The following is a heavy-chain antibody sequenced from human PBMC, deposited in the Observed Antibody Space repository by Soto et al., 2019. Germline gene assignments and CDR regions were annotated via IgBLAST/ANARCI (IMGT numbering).Heavy chain of an antibody. CDR3: ARGGGSGYYYRFDY. J-gene: IGHJ4*02. CDR2: IYSSGST. CDR1: GGSISSYY. D-gene: IGHD3-22*01. Sequence: SETLSLTCTVSGGSISSYYWSWIRQPPGKGLEWIGYIYSSGSTNYNPSLKSRVTISVDTSKNQFSLKLSSVTAADTAVYYCARGGGSGYYYRFDYWGQGTLVTVSS. V-gene: IGHV4-59*01.